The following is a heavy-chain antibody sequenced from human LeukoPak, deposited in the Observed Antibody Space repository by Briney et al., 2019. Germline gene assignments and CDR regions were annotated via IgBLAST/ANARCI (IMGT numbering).Heavy chain of an antibody. CDR3: ARRAAGYGYITL. J-gene: IGHJ4*02. Sequence: PSETLSLTCTVSGGSISSYYWSWIRHPPGKGLEWIGYIYYTGSSNYNPSLKSRVTISVDTSKNQFSLKLTSVTAADTAVYFCARRAAGYGYITLWGQGTLVTVSS. CDR1: GGSISSYY. V-gene: IGHV4-59*08. CDR2: IYYTGSS. D-gene: IGHD5-18*01.